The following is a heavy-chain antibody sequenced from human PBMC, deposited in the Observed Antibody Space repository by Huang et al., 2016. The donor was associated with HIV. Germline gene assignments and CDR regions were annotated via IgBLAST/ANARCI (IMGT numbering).Heavy chain of an antibody. J-gene: IGHJ4*02. Sequence: AVSGFTFRDHPMHWVRKAPGKGLEWVAVISFDGRNKFFADFVRGRFTISRDNSKNILYLQLNSLTPADTSIYYCARDTTTVAGLDFWGQGALVTVSS. D-gene: IGHD6-19*01. CDR3: ARDTTTVAGLDF. V-gene: IGHV3-30*14. CDR1: GFTFRDHP. CDR2: ISFDGRNK.